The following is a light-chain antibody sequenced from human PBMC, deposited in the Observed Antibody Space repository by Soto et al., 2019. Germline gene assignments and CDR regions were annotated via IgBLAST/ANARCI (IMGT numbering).Light chain of an antibody. J-gene: IGKJ4*01. CDR3: QQYNGFFQLT. CDR2: DAS. V-gene: IGKV1-5*01. CDR1: QSISNW. Sequence: DIQMTQSPSTLSASVGDRVTITCRASQSISNWLAWYQQKPGKAPNVLIYDASSLQSGVPSRFRGSGSYTEFTLRISSLQPDDFATYYRQQYNGFFQLTLGGGAKVDI.